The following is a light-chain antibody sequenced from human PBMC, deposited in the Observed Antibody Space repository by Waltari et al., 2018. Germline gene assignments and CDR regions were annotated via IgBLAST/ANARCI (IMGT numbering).Light chain of an antibody. V-gene: IGKV3-20*01. CDR3: QHYLRVPVT. J-gene: IGKJ1*01. CDR1: KSVSRA. Sequence: EIVLTQSPGTLSLSLGERATVSCRASKSVSRALALYQQKPGQAPRLLIHGASTRATGIPDRFSGSGSGTDFSLTISRLEPDDFAVYFCQHYLRVPVTFGQGTTVEI. CDR2: GAS.